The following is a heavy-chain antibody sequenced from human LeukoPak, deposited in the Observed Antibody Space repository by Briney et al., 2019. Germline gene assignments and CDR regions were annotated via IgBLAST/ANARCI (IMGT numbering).Heavy chain of an antibody. Sequence: GGSLRLSCAASGFTVSSNYMSWVRQAPGKGLEWVSVIYSGGSTYYADSVKGRFTISRDNSKNTLYLQMNSLRAEDTAVYYCAREIAAAGTYYYYYMDVWGEGTTVTVSS. CDR2: IYSGGST. D-gene: IGHD6-13*01. V-gene: IGHV3-66*02. CDR3: AREIAAAGTYYYYYMDV. CDR1: GFTVSSNY. J-gene: IGHJ6*03.